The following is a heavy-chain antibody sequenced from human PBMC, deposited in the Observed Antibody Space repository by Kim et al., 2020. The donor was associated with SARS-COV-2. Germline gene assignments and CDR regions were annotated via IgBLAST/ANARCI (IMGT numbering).Heavy chain of an antibody. CDR1: GFTFTSSA. CDR3: AADPPPAAYSSSWYWYFDL. CDR2: IVVGSGNT. V-gene: IGHV1-58*01. Sequence: SVKVSCKASGFTFTSSAVQWVRQARGQRLEWIGWIVVGSGNTNYAQKFQERVTITRDMSTSTAYMELSSLRSEDTAVYYCAADPPPAAYSSSWYWYFDLWGRGTLVTVSS. D-gene: IGHD6-13*01. J-gene: IGHJ2*01.